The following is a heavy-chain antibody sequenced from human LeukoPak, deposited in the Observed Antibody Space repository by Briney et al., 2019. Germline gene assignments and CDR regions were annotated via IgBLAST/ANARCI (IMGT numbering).Heavy chain of an antibody. D-gene: IGHD3-10*01. CDR3: AKGPGSGSYPSY. J-gene: IGHJ4*02. CDR2: ISYDGSNK. V-gene: IGHV3-30*18. CDR1: GFTFSSYG. Sequence: GGSLRLSCAASGFTFSSYGMHWVRQAPGKGLEWVAVISYDGSNKYYADSVKGRFTISRDNSKNALYLQMNSLRAEDTAVYYCAKGPGSGSYPSYWGQGTLVTVSS.